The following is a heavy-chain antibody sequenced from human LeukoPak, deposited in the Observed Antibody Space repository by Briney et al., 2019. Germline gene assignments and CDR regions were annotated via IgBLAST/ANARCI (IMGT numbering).Heavy chain of an antibody. Sequence: GASVKVSCKASGYTFTSYGISWVRQAPGQGLEWTGWISAYNGNTNYAQKLQGRVTMTTDTSTSTAYMELRSLRSDDTAVYYCARVSVTMIYGKPDYWGQGTLVTVSS. V-gene: IGHV1-18*01. J-gene: IGHJ4*02. D-gene: IGHD3-22*01. CDR2: ISAYNGNT. CDR3: ARVSVTMIYGKPDY. CDR1: GYTFTSYG.